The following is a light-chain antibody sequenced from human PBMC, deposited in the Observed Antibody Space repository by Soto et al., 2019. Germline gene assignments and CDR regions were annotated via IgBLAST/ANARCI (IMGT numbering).Light chain of an antibody. CDR1: QSVSSN. V-gene: IGKV3-11*01. CDR2: GAS. CDR3: QQRSNWPIT. Sequence: EIVFTQSPATPPVSPGERATLSCRASQSVSSNLDWYRQKPGQAPRILIYGASTRETGIPARSSGSGSGTEFTLTISSLEPEDFAVAYCQQRSNWPITFGQGTRLEIK. J-gene: IGKJ5*01.